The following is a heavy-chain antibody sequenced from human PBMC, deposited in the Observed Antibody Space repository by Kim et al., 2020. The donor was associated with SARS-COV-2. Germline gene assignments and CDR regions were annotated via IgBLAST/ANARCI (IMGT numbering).Heavy chain of an antibody. J-gene: IGHJ1*01. Sequence: YADSGKGRLIISRDHSKNTLYLQMNSLRAEDTAVYYCATVVFYYDAGYFKNWGQGTLVIVSS. V-gene: IGHV3-66*01. D-gene: IGHD3-22*01. CDR3: ATVVFYYDAGYFKN.